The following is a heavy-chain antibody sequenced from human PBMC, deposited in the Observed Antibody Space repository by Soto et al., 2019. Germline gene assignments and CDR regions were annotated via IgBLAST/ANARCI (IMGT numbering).Heavy chain of an antibody. D-gene: IGHD2-8*01. J-gene: IGHJ3*02. CDR2: IRSKTDGGTT. Sequence: EVQLVESGGGLVEPGGSLRLSCAASGITFSNAWMNWVRKAPGKGREYIGRIRSKTDGGTTEYAAPVEGRFTVSRDDSKNTLYMQMSGLKTEDTAVYYCTTTRPGTNVLDKWGQGTLVSVSS. V-gene: IGHV3-15*01. CDR1: GITFSNAW. CDR3: TTTRPGTNVLDK.